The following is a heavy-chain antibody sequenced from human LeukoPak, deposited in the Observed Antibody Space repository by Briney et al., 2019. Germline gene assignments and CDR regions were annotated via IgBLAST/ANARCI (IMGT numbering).Heavy chain of an antibody. J-gene: IGHJ4*02. CDR3: ARLSYSSSSAADY. CDR2: IYYSGST. CDR1: GGSISSSSYY. D-gene: IGHD6-6*01. V-gene: IGHV4-39*01. Sequence: SETLSLTCTVSGGSISSSSYYWGWIRQPPGKGLEWIGSIYYSGSTYYNPSLKSRVTISVDTSKNQFSLKLSSVTAADTAVYYCARLSYSSSSAADYWGQGTLVTVSS.